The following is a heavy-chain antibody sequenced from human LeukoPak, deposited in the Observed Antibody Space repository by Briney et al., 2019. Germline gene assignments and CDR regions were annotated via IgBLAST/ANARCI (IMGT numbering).Heavy chain of an antibody. CDR3: ARIVPNYSSGGLRYFDWPNWFDP. Sequence: SETLSLTCAVYGGSFSGYYWSWIRQPPGKGLEWIGEINHSGSTNYNPSLKSRVTISVDTSKNQFSLKLSSVTAADTAVYYCARIVPNYSSGGLRYFDWPNWFDPWGQGTLVTVSS. J-gene: IGHJ5*02. V-gene: IGHV4-34*01. D-gene: IGHD3-9*01. CDR2: INHSGST. CDR1: GGSFSGYY.